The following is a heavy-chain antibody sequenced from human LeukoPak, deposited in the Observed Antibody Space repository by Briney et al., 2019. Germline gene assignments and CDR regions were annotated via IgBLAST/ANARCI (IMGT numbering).Heavy chain of an antibody. J-gene: IGHJ5*02. CDR3: ARPLMYYYGSETYFWFDP. Sequence: GGSLRLSCVASGFTFNSHWMSWVRQAPGKGLEWVANIKQDGSEKYYVDSVKGRFTIPRDNAKNSLSLQMNSLRAEDTAVYYCARPLMYYYGSETYFWFDPWGQGTLVTVSS. D-gene: IGHD3-10*01. V-gene: IGHV3-7*01. CDR1: GFTFNSHW. CDR2: IKQDGSEK.